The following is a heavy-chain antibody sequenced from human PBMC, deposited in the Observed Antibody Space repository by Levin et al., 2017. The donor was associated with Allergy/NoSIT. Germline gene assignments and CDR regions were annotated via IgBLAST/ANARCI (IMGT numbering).Heavy chain of an antibody. Sequence: SGGSLRLSCAGSGFTFSRYWMSWVRQAPGKGLEWVANIKKDGSEQKYVDSVKGRFTISRDNAKNSVYLQMNSLRAEDTAAYYCARDESVAQGEWYFDRWGRGTLVIVSS. V-gene: IGHV3-7*01. J-gene: IGHJ2*01. CDR2: IKKDGSEQ. D-gene: IGHD2-21*01. CDR1: GFTFSRYW. CDR3: ARDESVAQGEWYFDR.